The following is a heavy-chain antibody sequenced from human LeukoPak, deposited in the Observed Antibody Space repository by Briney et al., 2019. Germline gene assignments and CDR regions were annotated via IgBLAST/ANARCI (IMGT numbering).Heavy chain of an antibody. D-gene: IGHD5/OR15-5a*01. CDR2: IYSDGTT. Sequence: GGALRLSCASSGFTFSSYAMSWVRQAPGKGLEWVSVIYSDGTTYYADSVKGRFTISRDNSKSTLYLQMNSLRAGDTAVFYCTRGVTNPFDFWGQGTLVTVSS. CDR1: GFTFSSYA. CDR3: TRGVTNPFDF. J-gene: IGHJ4*02. V-gene: IGHV3-66*01.